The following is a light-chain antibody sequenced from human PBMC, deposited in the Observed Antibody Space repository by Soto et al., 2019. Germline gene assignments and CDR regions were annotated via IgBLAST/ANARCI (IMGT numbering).Light chain of an antibody. CDR1: SSDVGGYNY. CDR3: CSYAGSYTFEV. CDR2: DVS. V-gene: IGLV2-11*01. Sequence: QSALTQPRSVSGSPGQSVTISCTGTSSDVGGYNYVSWYQQHPGKAPKLMIYDVSKRPSGVPDRFSGSKSGNTASLTISGLPAEDEADYYCCSYAGSYTFEVFGGGTQLTVL. J-gene: IGLJ2*01.